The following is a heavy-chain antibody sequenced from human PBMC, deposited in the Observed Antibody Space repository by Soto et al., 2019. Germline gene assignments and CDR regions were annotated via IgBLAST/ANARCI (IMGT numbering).Heavy chain of an antibody. CDR2: INQDGSER. CDR3: VWGGNCFVY. D-gene: IGHD3-10*01. Sequence: EVQLVESGGGLVQPGGSLRLPCAASGFTFSTYWMTWVRQPPGKGLEWVASINQDGSERYYVDSVRGRFTISRDNAKNSLYLQMNSLRAEDTAVYYCVWGGNCFVYWGRGTLVTVSP. J-gene: IGHJ4*02. CDR1: GFTFSTYW. V-gene: IGHV3-7*04.